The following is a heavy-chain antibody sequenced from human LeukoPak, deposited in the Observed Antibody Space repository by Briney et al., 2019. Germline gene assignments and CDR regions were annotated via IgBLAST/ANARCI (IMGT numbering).Heavy chain of an antibody. V-gene: IGHV3-23*01. CDR2: ISGSGGST. J-gene: IGHJ4*02. CDR1: GFTFSSYA. Sequence: PGGSLRLSCAASGFTFSSYAMSWVRQAPGKGLEWVSAISGSGGSTYYADSVKGRFTISRDNSKNTLYLQMNSLRAEDTAVYYCAKVGGYSGYVNDFDYWGQGTLVTVSS. CDR3: AKVGGYSGYVNDFDY. D-gene: IGHD5-12*01.